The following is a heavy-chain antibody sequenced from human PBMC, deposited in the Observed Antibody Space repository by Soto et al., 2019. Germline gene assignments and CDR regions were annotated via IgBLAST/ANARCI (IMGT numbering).Heavy chain of an antibody. Sequence: QVQLVQSGAEVTKPGASVKVSCKASGYTFTDYGISWVRQAPGQGLEWMGWITTYNGDTIYAQKIQGRVTMTTDTSTSTAYVELRSLRSDDTAVYYCAREEGISDWHAFDYWGQGTLVTVSS. D-gene: IGHD6-19*01. CDR1: GYTFTDYG. V-gene: IGHV1-18*04. J-gene: IGHJ4*02. CDR3: AREEGISDWHAFDY. CDR2: ITTYNGDT.